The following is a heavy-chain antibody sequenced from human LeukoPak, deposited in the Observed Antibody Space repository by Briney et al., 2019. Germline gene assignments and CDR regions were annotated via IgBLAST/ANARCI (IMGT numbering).Heavy chain of an antibody. Sequence: GGSLRLSCAASGFTFSSYWMHWVRHAPGKGLVWVSRINSDGRSTSYADSVKGRFTISRDNAKNTLYLQMNSLRAEDTAVYYCASAWELLDYWGQGTLVTVSS. V-gene: IGHV3-74*01. CDR1: GFTFSSYW. CDR3: ASAWELLDY. CDR2: INSDGRST. D-gene: IGHD1-26*01. J-gene: IGHJ4*02.